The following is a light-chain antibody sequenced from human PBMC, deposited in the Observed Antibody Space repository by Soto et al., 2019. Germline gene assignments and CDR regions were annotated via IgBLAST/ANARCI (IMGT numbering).Light chain of an antibody. V-gene: IGLV2-14*01. Sequence: QPVLTQPASVSGSPGQSITISCTGTSSDVGGYNYVCWYQQHPGKAPKLMIYDVSNRPSGVSNRFSGSKSGNTASLTISGLQAEDEADYYCSSYTSSSVVFGGGTKLTVL. CDR1: SSDVGGYNY. CDR3: SSYTSSSVV. J-gene: IGLJ2*01. CDR2: DVS.